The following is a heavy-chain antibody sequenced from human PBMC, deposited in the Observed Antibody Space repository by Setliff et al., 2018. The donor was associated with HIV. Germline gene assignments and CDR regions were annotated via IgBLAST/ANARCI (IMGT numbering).Heavy chain of an antibody. V-gene: IGHV4-38-2*01. J-gene: IGHJ4*02. CDR3: ATVDGTRYLDY. CDR1: GYSIRSGYY. Sequence: SETLSLTCAVSGYSIRSGYYWGWIRQSPGKGLEWIGTMFRTGTSYYNPSLTSRVTISQDTSKNQFSLELTSVTAVDTAVYYCATVDGTRYLDYWGQGKLVTVSS. CDR2: MFRTGTS. D-gene: IGHD1-1*01.